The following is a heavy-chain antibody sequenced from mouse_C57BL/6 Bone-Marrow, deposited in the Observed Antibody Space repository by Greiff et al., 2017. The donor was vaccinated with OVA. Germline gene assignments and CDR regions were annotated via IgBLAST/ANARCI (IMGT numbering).Heavy chain of an antibody. Sequence: QVQLQQPGAEPVHPLSSVKLSCKASGYTFTSYWMHWVKQRPGRGLEWIGRIDPNSGGTKYNEKFKSKATLTVDKPSSTAYMQLSSLTSEDSAVYYCAREGTANWSYFDYWGQGTTLTVSS. CDR3: AREGTANWSYFDY. J-gene: IGHJ2*01. V-gene: IGHV1-72*01. CDR1: GYTFTSYW. D-gene: IGHD4-1*02. CDR2: IDPNSGGT.